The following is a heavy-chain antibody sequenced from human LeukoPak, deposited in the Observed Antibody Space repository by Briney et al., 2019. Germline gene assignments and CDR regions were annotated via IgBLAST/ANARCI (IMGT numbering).Heavy chain of an antibody. D-gene: IGHD1-1*01. V-gene: IGHV3-11*01. J-gene: IGHJ4*02. CDR2: MSSRGYPT. CDR3: ARVGIALTSPFDY. CDR1: GFTFSDYY. Sequence: GGSLRLSCLTSGFTFSDYYMSWVRQAPGKGLEWISYMSSRGYPTYYAESVKGRFTISRDNAKNTLYLQMHNLRADDTAVYFCARVGIALTSPFDYWGLGTLVAVSS.